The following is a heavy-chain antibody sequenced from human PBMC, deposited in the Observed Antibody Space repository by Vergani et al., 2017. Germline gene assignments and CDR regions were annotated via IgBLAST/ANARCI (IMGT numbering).Heavy chain of an antibody. V-gene: IGHV1-69*01. CDR2: IIPIFGTA. J-gene: IGHJ6*02. CDR1: GYTFTGYG. D-gene: IGHD4-11*01. CDR3: ARDCSADYSEGPDYYYYYGMDV. Sequence: QVPLVQSGAEVKKPGASVKVSCKASGYTFTGYGISWVRQAPGQGLEWMGGIIPIFGTANYAQKFQGRVTITADESTSTAYMELSSLGSEDTAVYYCARDCSADYSEGPDYYYYYGMDVWGQGTTVTVSS.